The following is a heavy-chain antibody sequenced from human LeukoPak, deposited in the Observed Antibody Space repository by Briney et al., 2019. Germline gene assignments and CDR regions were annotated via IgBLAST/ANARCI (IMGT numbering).Heavy chain of an antibody. CDR1: GYTFTSYG. CDR2: ISAYNGNT. J-gene: IGHJ3*02. V-gene: IGHV1-18*01. CDR3: ARIRDGYNDAYDI. D-gene: IGHD5-24*01. Sequence: VASVKVSCKASGYTFTSYGISWVRQAPGQGLEWMGWISAYNGNTNYAQKLQGRVTMTRDTSTSTVYMGLSSLRSEDTAVYYCARIRDGYNDAYDIWGQGTMVTVS.